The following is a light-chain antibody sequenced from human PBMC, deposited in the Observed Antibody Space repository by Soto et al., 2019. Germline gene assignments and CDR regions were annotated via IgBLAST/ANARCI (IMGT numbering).Light chain of an antibody. CDR2: EVT. J-gene: IGLJ1*01. CDR3: SSKRDSSTLFV. CDR1: SSDVGAYNY. V-gene: IGLV2-14*01. Sequence: QSVLTQPASVSGSAGQSITISCTGTSSDVGAYNYVSWYQHHPGKAPKLLIYEVTNPPSGVSDRFSGSKSGNTASLTISGLQAEDEADYYCSSKRDSSTLFVFGTGTKVTVL.